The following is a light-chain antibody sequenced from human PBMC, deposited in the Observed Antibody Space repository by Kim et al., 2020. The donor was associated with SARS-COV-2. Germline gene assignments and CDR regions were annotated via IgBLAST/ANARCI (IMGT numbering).Light chain of an antibody. Sequence: AAPGPKVAISCSGLWSNSVAWYQQFPGAAPKLLISDNNRRPSGIPDRFSASKTGTSATLVIMGLQTGDEADYYCATWDTKATPYWLFGGGTQLTVL. V-gene: IGLV1-51*01. CDR3: ATWDTKATPYWL. J-gene: IGLJ2*01. CDR2: DNN. CDR1: WSNS.